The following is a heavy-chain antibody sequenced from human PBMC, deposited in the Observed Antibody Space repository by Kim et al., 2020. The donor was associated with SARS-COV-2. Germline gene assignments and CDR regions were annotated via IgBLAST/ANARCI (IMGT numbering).Heavy chain of an antibody. J-gene: IGHJ3*02. V-gene: IGHV3-23*01. CDR3: AKDSRKYQLLSSHEDAFDI. Sequence: GGSLRLSCAASGFTFSSYAMSWVRQAPGKGLEWVSAISGSGGSTYYADSVKGRFTISRDNSKNTLYLQMNSLRAEDTAVYYCAKDSRKYQLLSSHEDAFDIWGQGTMVTVSS. D-gene: IGHD2-2*01. CDR1: GFTFSSYA. CDR2: ISGSGGST.